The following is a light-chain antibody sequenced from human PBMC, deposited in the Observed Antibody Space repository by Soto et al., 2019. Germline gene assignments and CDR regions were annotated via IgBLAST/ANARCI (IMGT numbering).Light chain of an antibody. CDR3: QVWDSTSDHPYV. CDR1: SIGGKH. Sequence: SYELTQPPSVSVAPGQTAIITCGGNSIGGKHVHWYQQKPGQAPILVIYDDSDRPSGIPERFSGSNSGNTASLTITRVEAGDEADYYCQVWDSTSDHPYVFATGTKVTVL. CDR2: DDS. J-gene: IGLJ1*01. V-gene: IGLV3-21*02.